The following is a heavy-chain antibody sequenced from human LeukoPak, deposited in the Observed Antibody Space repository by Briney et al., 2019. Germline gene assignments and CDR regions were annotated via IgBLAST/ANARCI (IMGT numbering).Heavy chain of an antibody. J-gene: IGHJ4*02. V-gene: IGHV4-59*01. CDR3: PRAAVVTDDLFDY. Sequence: SETLSLTCTVSGGAISSYYWSWIRQPPGKGLEWVGYIYYSGSTNYNPSLKSRVTISVDTCKNQFSLKLRSVTAAHTAVYYCPRAAVVTDDLFDYWGQGTLVTVSS. D-gene: IGHD4-23*01. CDR1: GGAISSYY. CDR2: IYYSGST.